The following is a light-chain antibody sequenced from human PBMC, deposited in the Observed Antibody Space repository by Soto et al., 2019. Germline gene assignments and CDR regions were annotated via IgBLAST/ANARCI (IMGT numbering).Light chain of an antibody. Sequence: QSVLTQPASVSGSPGQSITISCTGTSSDVGGYNYVSWYQQHPDKAPKLMIYDVGNRPSGVSNRFSGSKSGNTASLTISGLQAEDEADYYCTSYTSSSTLAVFGTGTKLTVL. CDR2: DVG. J-gene: IGLJ1*01. CDR1: SSDVGGYNY. V-gene: IGLV2-14*01. CDR3: TSYTSSSTLAV.